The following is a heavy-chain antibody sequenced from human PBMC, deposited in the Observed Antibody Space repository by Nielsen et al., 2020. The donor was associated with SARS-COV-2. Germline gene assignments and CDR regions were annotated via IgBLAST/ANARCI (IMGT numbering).Heavy chain of an antibody. Sequence: GESLKISCAASGFTFSSYGMHWVRQAPGKGLEWVAVIWYDGSNKYYADSVKGRFTISRDNSKNTLYLQMNSLRAEDTAEYYCARDRGGSFDYWGQGTLVTVSS. CDR1: GFTFSSYG. D-gene: IGHD3-16*01. J-gene: IGHJ4*02. CDR2: IWYDGSNK. CDR3: ARDRGGSFDY. V-gene: IGHV3-33*01.